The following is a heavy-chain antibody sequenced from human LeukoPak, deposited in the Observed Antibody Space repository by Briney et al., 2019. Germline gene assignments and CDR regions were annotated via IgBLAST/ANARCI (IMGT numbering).Heavy chain of an antibody. CDR2: IRSNGETT. J-gene: IGHJ4*02. CDR1: GFTFSSIA. Sequence: GGSLRLSCAASGFTFSSIAMTWVRQAPGRGLEWVSTIRSNGETTYNADSVKGRFTISRVNSKKTLYLQLNSLRVEDTAIYYCAKGQELDDGVFDSWGQGTLVTVSS. V-gene: IGHV3-23*01. CDR3: AKGQELDDGVFDS. D-gene: IGHD1-1*01.